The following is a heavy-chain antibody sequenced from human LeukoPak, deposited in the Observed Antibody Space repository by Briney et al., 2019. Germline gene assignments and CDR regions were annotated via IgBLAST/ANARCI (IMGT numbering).Heavy chain of an antibody. CDR2: IYYSGST. D-gene: IGHD3-10*01. V-gene: IGHV4-59*01. CDR1: GDSISSYY. CDR3: ARSKVGFLFDY. Sequence: SETLSLTCTVSGDSISSYYWSWIRQPPGKGLEWIGYIYYSGSTNYNPSLKSRVTISVDTSKNQFSLKLSSVAPADKAVYYCARSKVGFLFDYWGQGTLVTVSS. J-gene: IGHJ4*02.